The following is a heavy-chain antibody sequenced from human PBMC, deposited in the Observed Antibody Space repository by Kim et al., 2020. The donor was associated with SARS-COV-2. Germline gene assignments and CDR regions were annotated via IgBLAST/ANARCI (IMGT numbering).Heavy chain of an antibody. CDR3: ARLRTDTGSYFRFDS. CDR1: GDSISTGNW. Sequence: SETLSLTCAVSGDSISTGNWWSWVRQAPGKGLEWIGEIYHSGNTHYNPSLKSRVSISVDKSKNQFSLNLNSVTAADTATSYCARLRTDTGSYFRFDSWG. D-gene: IGHD1-26*01. J-gene: IGHJ4*01. CDR2: IYHSGNT. V-gene: IGHV4-4*02.